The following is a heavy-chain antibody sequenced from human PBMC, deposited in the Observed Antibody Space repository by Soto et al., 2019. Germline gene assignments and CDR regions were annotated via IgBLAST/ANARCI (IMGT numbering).Heavy chain of an antibody. CDR2: ISYDGSNK. CDR3: AKDRREWELLVPVWY. CDR1: GFTFSSYG. Sequence: QVQLVESGGGVVQPGRSLRLSCAASGFTFSSYGMHWVRQAPGKGLEWVAVISYDGSNKYYADSVKGRFTISRDNSKNRLYLQMNSLRAEETAVYYCAKDRREWELLVPVWYWGQGTLVTVSS. J-gene: IGHJ4*02. V-gene: IGHV3-30*18. D-gene: IGHD1-26*01.